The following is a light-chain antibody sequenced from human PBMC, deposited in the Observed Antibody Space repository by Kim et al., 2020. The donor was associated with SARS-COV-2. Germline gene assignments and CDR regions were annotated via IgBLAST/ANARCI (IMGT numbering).Light chain of an antibody. CDR3: AAWDDSLNGYV. Sequence: QPVLTQPPSASGTPGQRVTISCSGSSSNIGKNTVNWYQQFPGTAPKFLIYGNDKRPSGVPDRFSGSKSGTSASLAISGLHSEDEADYYCAAWDDSLNGYVFGPGTKVTVL. V-gene: IGLV1-44*01. CDR1: SSNIGKNT. CDR2: GND. J-gene: IGLJ1*01.